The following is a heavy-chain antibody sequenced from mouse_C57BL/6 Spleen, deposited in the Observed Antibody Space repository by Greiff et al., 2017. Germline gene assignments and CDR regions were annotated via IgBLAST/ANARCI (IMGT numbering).Heavy chain of an antibody. J-gene: IGHJ4*01. V-gene: IGHV1-52*01. Sequence: QVQLQQPGAELVRPGSSVKLSCKASGYTFTSYWMHWVKQRPIQGLEWIGNIDPSDSETHYNQKFKDKATLTVDKSSSTAYMQLSSLTSEDSAVYYCARSYERTYAVDGWGQRTSVTV. D-gene: IGHD2-3*01. CDR3: ARSYERTYAVDG. CDR2: IDPSDSET. CDR1: GYTFTSYW.